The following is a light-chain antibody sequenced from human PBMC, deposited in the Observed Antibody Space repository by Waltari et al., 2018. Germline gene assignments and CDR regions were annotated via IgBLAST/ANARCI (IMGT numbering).Light chain of an antibody. CDR3: QSYDSTLSGSDV. J-gene: IGLJ1*01. V-gene: IGLV1-40*01. CDR1: RSNIGAVYL. Sequence: QSVLTQPPSVSGAPVQKVTISCTGRRSNIGAVYLVHWYQLVPGTPPKLLIYANNNRPSGVPDRFSGSKSGTSASLAITGLQPEDEADYYCQSYDSTLSGSDVFGTGTKVTVL. CDR2: ANN.